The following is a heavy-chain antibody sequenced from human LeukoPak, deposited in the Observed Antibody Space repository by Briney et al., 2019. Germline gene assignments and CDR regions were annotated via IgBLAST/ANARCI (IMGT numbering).Heavy chain of an antibody. CDR3: ATYRGQYDSSGYDY. CDR2: IKSNADGGTT. Sequence: PGGSLRLSCAASGFTFSKSWMSWVRQATGKGLEWLGRIKSNADGGTTDYAAPVQGRITISRDDSQNTLYLQLDSLKAEDTAVYYCATYRGQYDSSGYDYWGQGTLVAVSS. CDR1: GFTFSKSW. J-gene: IGHJ4*02. D-gene: IGHD3-22*01. V-gene: IGHV3-15*01.